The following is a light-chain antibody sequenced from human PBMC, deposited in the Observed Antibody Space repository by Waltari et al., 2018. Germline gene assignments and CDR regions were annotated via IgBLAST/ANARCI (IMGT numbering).Light chain of an antibody. CDR1: SSDIGGYNY. CDR2: DVS. CDR3: SSYAGSNTWV. V-gene: IGLV2-11*01. J-gene: IGLJ2*01. Sequence: QAALTQPPSVSGSPGQSVTISCTGTSSDIGGYNYVSWYQQHPGKAPKLMIYDVSKRPSGVSDRFSGSKACNTASLTISGLQAEDEADYYGSSYAGSNTWVFGGGTRLTVL.